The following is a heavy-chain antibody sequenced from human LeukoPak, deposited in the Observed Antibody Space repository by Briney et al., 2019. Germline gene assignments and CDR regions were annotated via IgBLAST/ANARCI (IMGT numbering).Heavy chain of an antibody. CDR3: ARERIVVVPAARYPPWFDP. V-gene: IGHV1-46*01. Sequence: ASVTVSCKASGYTFTSYYMHWVRQAPGQGLEWMGIINPSGGSTSYAQKFQGRVTMTRDMSTSTVYMELSSLRSEDTAVYYCARERIVVVPAARYPPWFDPWGQGTLVTVSS. J-gene: IGHJ5*02. CDR2: INPSGGST. D-gene: IGHD2-2*01. CDR1: GYTFTSYY.